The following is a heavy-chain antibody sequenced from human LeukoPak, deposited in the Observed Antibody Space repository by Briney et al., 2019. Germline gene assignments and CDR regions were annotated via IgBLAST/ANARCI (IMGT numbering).Heavy chain of an antibody. CDR3: ARLGHSLVAYYDILTGYESLDY. Sequence: PGRSLRLSCAASGFTFSSYAMHWVRQAPGKGLEWVAVISYDGSDKYYADSVKGRFTISRDNSKNTLYLQMNSLRAEDTAVYYCARLGHSLVAYYDILTGYESLDYWGQGTLVTVSS. CDR1: GFTFSSYA. J-gene: IGHJ4*02. CDR2: ISYDGSDK. V-gene: IGHV3-30-3*01. D-gene: IGHD3-9*01.